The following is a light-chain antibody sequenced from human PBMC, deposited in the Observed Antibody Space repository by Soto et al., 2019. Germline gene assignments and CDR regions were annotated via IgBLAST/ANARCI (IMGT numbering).Light chain of an antibody. CDR3: QQYNKWPRT. J-gene: IGKJ1*01. V-gene: IGKV3-15*01. CDR1: QSFTTN. CDR2: GAS. Sequence: ERVMTQSPATLSVSPGQRATLSATALQSFTTNLAWYQQNPGQAPRLIIYGASTMSTGVPATFSGSGSGTEFTLTISSLQSEDFAVYYCQQYNKWPRTFRQGTKVEIK.